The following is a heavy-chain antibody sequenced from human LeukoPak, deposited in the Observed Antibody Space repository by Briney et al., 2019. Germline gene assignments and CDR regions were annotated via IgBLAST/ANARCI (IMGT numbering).Heavy chain of an antibody. CDR3: ARGAVLRFLGGTFDY. Sequence: ASVKVSCKASGYTFTSYYMHWVRQAPGQGLEWMGIINPSGGSTSYAQKFQGRVTMTRDTSTSTVYMELSSLRSEDTAVYYCARGAVLRFLGGTFDYWGQGTLVTVSS. D-gene: IGHD3-3*01. J-gene: IGHJ4*02. V-gene: IGHV1-46*01. CDR2: INPSGGST. CDR1: GYTFTSYY.